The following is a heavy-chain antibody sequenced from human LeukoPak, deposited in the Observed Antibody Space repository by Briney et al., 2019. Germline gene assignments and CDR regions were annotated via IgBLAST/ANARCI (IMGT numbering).Heavy chain of an antibody. Sequence: GASVKVSCKASGYIFTNYYMHWVRQAPGQGLEWMGWISAYNGNTNYAQKLQGRVTMTTDTSTSTAYMELRSLRSDDTAVYYCARDFASKYGYGMDVWGQGTTVTVSS. D-gene: IGHD4-17*01. CDR3: ARDFASKYGYGMDV. CDR1: GYIFTNYY. CDR2: ISAYNGNT. V-gene: IGHV1-18*04. J-gene: IGHJ6*02.